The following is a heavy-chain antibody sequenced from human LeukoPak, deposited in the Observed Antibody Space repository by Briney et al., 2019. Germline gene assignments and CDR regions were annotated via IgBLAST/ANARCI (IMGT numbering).Heavy chain of an antibody. V-gene: IGHV3-21*01. CDR1: GFTFSNYN. CDR3: ARDYGGSSPFDY. CDR2: ITSSATYI. J-gene: IGHJ4*02. D-gene: IGHD4-23*01. Sequence: GGSLRLSCAASGFTFSNYNMNWVRQAPGKAMEWVSSITSSATYIFYADSVKGRFTISRDNAKNSLYLQMDSLGPEDTAVYYCARDYGGSSPFDYWGQGTLVTVSS.